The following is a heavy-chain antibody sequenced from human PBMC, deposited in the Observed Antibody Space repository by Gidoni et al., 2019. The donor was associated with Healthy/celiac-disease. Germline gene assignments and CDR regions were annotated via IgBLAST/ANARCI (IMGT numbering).Heavy chain of an antibody. Sequence: QLQLHESGPGLVKPSETLSLTCTVSGSSITSSSYYWGWIRQPPGKGLEWIGSIYYSGSTYYNPSLKRRVTISGDTSKNQFSLKLSSVTAADTAVYYCARYLILGFGELFHAFEIWGQGTMVTVSS. CDR2: IYYSGST. D-gene: IGHD3-10*01. CDR1: GSSITSSSYY. J-gene: IGHJ3*02. CDR3: ARYLILGFGELFHAFEI. V-gene: IGHV4-39*01.